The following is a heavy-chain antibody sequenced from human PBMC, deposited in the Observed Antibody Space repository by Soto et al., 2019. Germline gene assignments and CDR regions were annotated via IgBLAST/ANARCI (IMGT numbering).Heavy chain of an antibody. Sequence: EVQLLESGGGLVQPGGSLRLSCAASGFTFSSYAMTWVRQAPGKGLEWVSVISGSGGSTYYADSVKGRFTISRDNSKNTLYLQMNSLRAEDTAVYYCARRSSSWYFDYWGQGTLVTVSS. D-gene: IGHD6-13*01. CDR3: ARRSSSWYFDY. V-gene: IGHV3-23*01. CDR1: GFTFSSYA. CDR2: ISGSGGST. J-gene: IGHJ4*02.